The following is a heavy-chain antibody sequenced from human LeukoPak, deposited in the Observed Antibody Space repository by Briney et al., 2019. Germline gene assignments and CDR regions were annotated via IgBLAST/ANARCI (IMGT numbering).Heavy chain of an antibody. CDR2: ISSSGSTI. J-gene: IGHJ4*02. CDR3: ARDLSPLSNYMGDY. Sequence: GSLRLSCAGSGFTFSSYEMNWVRQAPGKGLEWVSYISSSGSTIYYADSVKGRFTISRDNAKNSLYLQMNSLRAEDTAVYYCARDLSPLSNYMGDYWGQGTLVTVSS. D-gene: IGHD1-7*01. V-gene: IGHV3-48*03. CDR1: GFTFSSYE.